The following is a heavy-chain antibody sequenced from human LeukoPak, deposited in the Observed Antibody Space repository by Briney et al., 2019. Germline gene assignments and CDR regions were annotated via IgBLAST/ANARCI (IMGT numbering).Heavy chain of an antibody. CDR1: GFTFSGYW. V-gene: IGHV3-74*01. CDR2: INSDGNNT. CDR3: ARWGSGWAPVGFYLGSGRG. Sequence: GGSLRLSCAASGFTFSGYWMHWVRQAPGKGLEWVSRINSDGNNTSYADSVKGRFTIFRDNAKKTLYLQMNSLRVEDTAVYYCARWGSGWAPVGFYLGSGRGRGQGTLVTVSS. D-gene: IGHD2/OR15-2a*01. J-gene: IGHJ4*02.